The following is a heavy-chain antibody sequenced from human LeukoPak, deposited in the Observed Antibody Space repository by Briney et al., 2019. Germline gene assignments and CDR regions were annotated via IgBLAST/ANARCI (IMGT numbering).Heavy chain of an antibody. D-gene: IGHD2-2*01. CDR3: AKDVDCTSSSCFGLLGY. V-gene: IGHV3-30-3*01. J-gene: IGHJ4*02. CDR1: GFTFSSYA. Sequence: GRSLRLSCAASGFTFSSYAMHWVRQAPGKGLEWVAVVSYDGSNKYYADSVKGRFTISRDNSKNTLFLHMSSLRAEDTAVYYCAKDVDCTSSSCFGLLGYWGQGTLVIVSS. CDR2: VSYDGSNK.